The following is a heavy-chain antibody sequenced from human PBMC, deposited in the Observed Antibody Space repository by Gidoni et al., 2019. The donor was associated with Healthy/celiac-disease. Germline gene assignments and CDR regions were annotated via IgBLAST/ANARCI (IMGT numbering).Heavy chain of an antibody. V-gene: IGHV4-59*01. CDR2: IYYSGST. Sequence: QVQLQESGPGLVKPSETLSLTCTVSGGSISSYYWSWIRQPPGKGLEWIGYIYYSGSTNYNPSLKSRVTISVDTSKNQFSLKLSSVTAADTAVYYCARTSVVVVAAPLDPFDIWGQGTMVTVSS. CDR1: GGSISSYY. CDR3: ARTSVVVVAAPLDPFDI. J-gene: IGHJ3*02. D-gene: IGHD2-15*01.